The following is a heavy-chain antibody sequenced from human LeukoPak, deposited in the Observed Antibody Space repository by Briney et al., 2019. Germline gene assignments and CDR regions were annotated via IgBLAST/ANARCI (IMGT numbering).Heavy chain of an antibody. J-gene: IGHJ4*02. CDR1: GYTFTSYG. D-gene: IGHD3-22*01. CDR3: ARVSNYYDSSGYFDY. Sequence: GASVKVSCKASGYTFTSYGISWVRQAPGQGLEWMGWISAYSGNTNYAQKLQGRVTMTTDTSTSTAYMELRSLRSDDTAVYYCARVSNYYDSSGYFDYWGQGTLVTVSS. CDR2: ISAYSGNT. V-gene: IGHV1-18*01.